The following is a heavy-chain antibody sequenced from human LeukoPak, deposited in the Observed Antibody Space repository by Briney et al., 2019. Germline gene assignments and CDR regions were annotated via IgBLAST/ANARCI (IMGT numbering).Heavy chain of an antibody. CDR2: IDWNGGNV. Sequence: GRSLRLSCATSGFPFDEYAMHWVRQTPGEGLEWVSGIDWNGGNVGYSDSVKGRFTVSRDNAKNSLYLQVDSLRAEDTAMYYCASGGDFDYWGQGTLVTVSS. V-gene: IGHV3-9*01. CDR3: ASGGDFDY. J-gene: IGHJ4*02. CDR1: GFPFDEYA. D-gene: IGHD6-25*01.